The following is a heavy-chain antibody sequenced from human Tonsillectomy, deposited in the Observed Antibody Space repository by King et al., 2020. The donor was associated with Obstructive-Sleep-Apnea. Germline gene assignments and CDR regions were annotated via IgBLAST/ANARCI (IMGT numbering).Heavy chain of an antibody. CDR2: ISHSGST. J-gene: IGHJ4*02. V-gene: IGHV4-34*01. D-gene: IGHD6-13*01. CDR1: GGSFRDYY. Sequence: VQLQQWGAGLLKPSETLSLTCAVYGGSFRDYYWSWFRQSPGKGLEWIGEISHSGSTNYNPSLKSRVTMSVDTSKNQFSLKLNSVTAADTAVYYRARGFRSSGYSYWDQGFLVTVSS. CDR3: ARGFRSSGYSY.